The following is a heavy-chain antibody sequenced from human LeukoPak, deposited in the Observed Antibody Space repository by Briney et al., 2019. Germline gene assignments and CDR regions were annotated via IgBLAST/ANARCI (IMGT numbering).Heavy chain of an antibody. V-gene: IGHV4-4*02. D-gene: IGHD3-10*01. J-gene: IGHJ4*02. CDR1: GFTFSDYT. Sequence: GSLRLSCAASGFTFSDYTMNWVRQAPGKGLEWIGEIYHSGSTNYNPSLKSRVTISVDKSKNQFSLKLSSVTAADTAVYYCASSYYYGSGSYYDYWGQGTLVTVSS. CDR2: IYHSGST. CDR3: ASSYYYGSGSYYDY.